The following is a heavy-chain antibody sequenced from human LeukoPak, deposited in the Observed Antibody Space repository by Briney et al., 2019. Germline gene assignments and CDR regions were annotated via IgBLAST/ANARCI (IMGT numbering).Heavy chain of an antibody. Sequence: GGSLRLSCAASGFIFSNDAMHWVRKAPGKGLEWVAFIWFDGSNKHYAGSVKGRFTISRDNSEDTLYLQMNSLRAEDTAVYYCVRDPSGSGFAFDSWGQGALVTVSS. J-gene: IGHJ4*02. V-gene: IGHV3-33*01. D-gene: IGHD1-1*01. CDR3: VRDPSGSGFAFDS. CDR1: GFIFSNDA. CDR2: IWFDGSNK.